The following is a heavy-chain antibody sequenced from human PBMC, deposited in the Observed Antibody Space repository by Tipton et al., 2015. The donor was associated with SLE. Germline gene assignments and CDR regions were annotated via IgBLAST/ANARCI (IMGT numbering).Heavy chain of an antibody. CDR1: GGSISSADYY. J-gene: IGHJ4*02. CDR3: ARVPFGIEDY. D-gene: IGHD1-14*01. CDR2: IYYSGNT. V-gene: IGHV4-31*03. Sequence: TLSLTCTVSGGSISSADYYWNWVRHHPGKGLEWIGYIYYSGNTYYNPSLKSRLTISLDTSKNHFSLRLTSVTAADTDVYYCARVPFGIEDYWAQGPLVTVSS.